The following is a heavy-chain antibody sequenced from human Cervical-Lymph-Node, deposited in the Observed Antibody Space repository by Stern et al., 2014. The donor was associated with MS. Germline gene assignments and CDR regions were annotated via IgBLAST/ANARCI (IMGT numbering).Heavy chain of an antibody. CDR2: IYHSGST. Sequence: QVQLVQSGPGLVKPSGTLSLTCAVSGGSISSSNWWSWVRQPPGKGLEWIGEIYHSGSTNYNPSLKSPVTISVDKSKNQFSLKLSSVTAADTAVYYCARATVTYYYGMDVWGQGTTVTVSS. CDR3: ARATVTYYYGMDV. J-gene: IGHJ6*02. D-gene: IGHD4-17*01. V-gene: IGHV4-4*02. CDR1: GGSISSSNW.